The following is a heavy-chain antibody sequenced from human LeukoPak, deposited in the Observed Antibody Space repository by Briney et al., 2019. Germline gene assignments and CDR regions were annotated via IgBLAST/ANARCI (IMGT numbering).Heavy chain of an antibody. CDR1: GGSISSSSYY. Sequence: SETLSLTCTVSGGSISSSSYYWGWIRQPPGKGLEWIGYIYYSGSTYYNPSLRSRVTISVDTSNNQFSLKLSSVTAADTAMYYCARGVNWPDYWGQGTLVTVSS. D-gene: IGHD1-20*01. J-gene: IGHJ4*02. CDR3: ARGVNWPDY. CDR2: IYYSGST. V-gene: IGHV4-31*03.